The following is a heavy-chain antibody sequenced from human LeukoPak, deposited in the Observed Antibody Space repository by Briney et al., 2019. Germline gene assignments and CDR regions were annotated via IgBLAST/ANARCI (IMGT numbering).Heavy chain of an antibody. CDR2: INPSGGST. CDR1: GYTFTSYY. V-gene: IGHV1-46*01. J-gene: IGHJ4*02. Sequence: EASVKVPRKASGYTFTSYYMHWVRQAPGQGLEWMGIINPSGGSTSYAQKFQGRVTMTRDTSTSTAYMELSSLRSDDTAVYYCARDPSGGYVPYFDYWGQGTLVTVSS. D-gene: IGHD3-16*01. CDR3: ARDPSGGYVPYFDY.